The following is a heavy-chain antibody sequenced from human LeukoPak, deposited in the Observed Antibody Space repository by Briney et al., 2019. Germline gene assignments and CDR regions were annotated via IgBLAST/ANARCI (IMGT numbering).Heavy chain of an antibody. CDR1: GFTFSSYE. Sequence: GGSLRLSCAASGFTFSSYEMNWVRQAPGKGLEWVSYISSSGSTIYYADSVKGRFTISRDNSKNTLYLQMNSLRAEDTAVYYCAKDNYDSSGSFDYWGQGTLVTVSS. V-gene: IGHV3-48*03. D-gene: IGHD3-22*01. CDR3: AKDNYDSSGSFDY. J-gene: IGHJ4*02. CDR2: ISSSGSTI.